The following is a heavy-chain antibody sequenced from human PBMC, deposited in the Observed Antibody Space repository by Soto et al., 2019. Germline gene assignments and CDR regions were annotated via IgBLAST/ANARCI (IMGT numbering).Heavy chain of an antibody. CDR2: ISGSGGST. D-gene: IGHD3-10*01. CDR1: GFTFSSYA. CDR3: ANRNYGSEFDY. Sequence: EVQLLESGGGLVQPGGSLRLSCAASGFTFSSYARNWVRQAPGKGLEWVSVISGSGGSTYYADSVKGRFTISRDNSKNPLYLQMNSRRAEDTDVYYCANRNYGSEFDYWGQGTLVTVSS. J-gene: IGHJ4*02. V-gene: IGHV3-23*01.